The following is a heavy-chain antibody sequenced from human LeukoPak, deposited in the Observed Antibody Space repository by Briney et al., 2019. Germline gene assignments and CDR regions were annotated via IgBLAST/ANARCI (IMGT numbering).Heavy chain of an antibody. J-gene: IGHJ6*03. D-gene: IGHD4-17*01. CDR2: ISSSGSTI. CDR1: GFTLSSYE. V-gene: IGHV3-11*04. CDR3: ARENTVTKYYYYYYMDV. Sequence: GGSLRLSCTVSGFTLSSYEMSWIRQAPGKGLEWVSYISSSGSTIYYADSVKGRFTISRDNAKNSLYLQMNSLRAEDTAVYYCARENTVTKYYYYYYMDVWGKGTTVTVSS.